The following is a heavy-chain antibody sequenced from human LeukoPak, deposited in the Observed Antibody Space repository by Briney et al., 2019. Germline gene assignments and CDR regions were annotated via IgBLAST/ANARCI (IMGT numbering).Heavy chain of an antibody. D-gene: IGHD3-10*01. CDR2: IKQDGSEK. Sequence: PGGSLRLSCAASGFTFSNYWMTWVRQAPGKGLEWVANIKQDGSEKNYVDSVKGRFTISRDDATNSLHLHMNSLRVEDTAVYYCGRGGSFPGFWGQGTQVSVSS. V-gene: IGHV3-7*01. CDR3: GRGGSFPGF. CDR1: GFTFSNYW. J-gene: IGHJ4*02.